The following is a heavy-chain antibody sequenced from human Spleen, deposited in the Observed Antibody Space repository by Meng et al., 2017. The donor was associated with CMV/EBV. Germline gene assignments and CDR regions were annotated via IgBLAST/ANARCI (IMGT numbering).Heavy chain of an antibody. CDR3: ARVVLNYDCWSGFHFDY. CDR2: INPNSGGT. V-gene: IGHV1-2*02. D-gene: IGHD3-3*01. Sequence: ASVKVSCKASGYIFTGHYMHWVRQAPGQGLEWMGWINPNSGGTNYAQKFQGRVTMTRDTSISTAYMELSRLRSDDTAVYYCARVVLNYDCWSGFHFDYRGQGTLVTVSS. CDR1: GYIFTGHY. J-gene: IGHJ4*02.